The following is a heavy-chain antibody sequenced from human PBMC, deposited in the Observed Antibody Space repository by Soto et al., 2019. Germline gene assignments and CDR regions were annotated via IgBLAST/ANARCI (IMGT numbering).Heavy chain of an antibody. D-gene: IGHD4-4*01. CDR3: ARAGDYSRYYYYMDV. Sequence: ASVKVSCKASGYTFTSYYMHWVRQAPGQGLEWMGIINPSGGSTSYAQKFQGRVTITGDTSTSTAYMELSSLRSEDTAVYYCARAGDYSRYYYYMDVWGKGTTVTVSS. J-gene: IGHJ6*03. CDR2: INPSGGST. V-gene: IGHV1-46*01. CDR1: GYTFTSYY.